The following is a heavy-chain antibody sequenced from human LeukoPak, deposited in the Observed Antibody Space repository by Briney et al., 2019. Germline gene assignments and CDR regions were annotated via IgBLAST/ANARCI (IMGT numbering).Heavy chain of an antibody. Sequence: PGGSLRLSCEASGFTFDDYGMSWVRQRPGRGLEWVSVINRNGGSTDYADSVKGRFTISRDNAKNSHFLQMNSLRVEDTALYYCARGFRNGPFDCWGQGTLVTVSS. CDR3: ARGFRNGPFDC. CDR2: INRNGGST. D-gene: IGHD3-10*01. V-gene: IGHV3-20*04. CDR1: GFTFDDYG. J-gene: IGHJ4*02.